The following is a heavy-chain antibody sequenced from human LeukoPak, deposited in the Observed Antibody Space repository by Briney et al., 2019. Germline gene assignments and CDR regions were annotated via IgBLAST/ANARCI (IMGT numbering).Heavy chain of an antibody. J-gene: IGHJ4*02. V-gene: IGHV3-15*01. CDR1: GFTFSNAW. CDR2: IKSRTDGGTT. Sequence: GGSLRLSCAASGFTFSNAWMSWVRQAPGKGLEWVGRIKSRTDGGTTDYAAPVKGRFTISRDDSKNTLYLQMNSLKTEDTAVYYCTTDLNGDILTGYSRDYWGQGTLVTVSS. CDR3: TTDLNGDILTGYSRDY. D-gene: IGHD3-9*01.